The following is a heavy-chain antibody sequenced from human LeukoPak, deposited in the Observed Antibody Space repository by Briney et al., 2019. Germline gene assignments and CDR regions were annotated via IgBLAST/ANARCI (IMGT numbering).Heavy chain of an antibody. Sequence: ASVKVFCKASGYTFTSYAMHWVRQAPGQRLEWMGWINAGNGNTKYSQKFQGRVTITRDTSASTAYMELSSLRSEDTAVYYCARVEEYYYDSSGKGWAFDIWGQGTMVTVSS. CDR1: GYTFTSYA. CDR2: INAGNGNT. CDR3: ARVEEYYYDSSGKGWAFDI. J-gene: IGHJ3*02. V-gene: IGHV1-3*01. D-gene: IGHD3-22*01.